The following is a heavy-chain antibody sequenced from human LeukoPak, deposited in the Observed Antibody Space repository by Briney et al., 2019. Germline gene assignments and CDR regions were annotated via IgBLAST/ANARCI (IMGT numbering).Heavy chain of an antibody. V-gene: IGHV1-2*02. J-gene: IGHJ6*03. Sequence: GASVKVSCKASGYTFTGYYMHWVRQAPGQGLEWMGWINPNSGGTNYAQKFQGRVTMTRDTSISTAYMELSRLRSDDTAVYYCAREGTTGTTEPLFYYYYYMDVWGKGTTVTVSS. CDR3: AREGTTGTTEPLFYYYYYMDV. CDR2: INPNSGGT. D-gene: IGHD1-1*01. CDR1: GYTFTGYY.